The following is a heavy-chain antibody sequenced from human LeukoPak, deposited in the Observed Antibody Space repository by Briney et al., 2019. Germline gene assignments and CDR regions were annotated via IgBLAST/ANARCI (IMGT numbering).Heavy chain of an antibody. CDR1: GFTFSSYS. V-gene: IGHV3-21*01. CDR2: ISSSSSYI. J-gene: IGHJ4*02. D-gene: IGHD3-10*01. Sequence: GGSLRLSCAASGFTFSSYSMNWVRQAPGKGLEWVSSISSSSSYIYYADSVKGRFTISRDNAKNSLYLQMNSLRAEDTAVYYCARAVGDGSGSYYLDYWGRGTLVTVSS. CDR3: ARAVGDGSGSYYLDY.